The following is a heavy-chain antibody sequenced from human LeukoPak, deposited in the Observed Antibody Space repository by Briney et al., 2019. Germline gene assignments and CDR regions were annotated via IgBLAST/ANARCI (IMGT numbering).Heavy chain of an antibody. J-gene: IGHJ6*02. D-gene: IGHD2-15*01. CDR2: ISWNSGSI. CDR3: AKDIGGAPDYYYGMDV. V-gene: IGHV3-9*01. CDR1: GFTFDDYA. Sequence: PGGSLRLSCAASGFTFDDYAMHWVRQAPGKGLEWVSGISWNSGSIGYADSVKGRFTISRDNAKNSLYLQMNSLRAEDTALYYCAKDIGGAPDYYYGMDVWGQGTTVIVSS.